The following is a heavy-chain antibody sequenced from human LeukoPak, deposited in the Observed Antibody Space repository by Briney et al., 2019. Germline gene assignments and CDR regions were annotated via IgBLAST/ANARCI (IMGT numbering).Heavy chain of an antibody. CDR3: ARVNYGDYRFAIDY. J-gene: IGHJ4*02. CDR2: INSDGSST. D-gene: IGHD4-17*01. CDR1: GFTFSSYW. V-gene: IGHV3-74*01. Sequence: GGSLRLSCAASGFTFSSYWMHWVRHAPGKGLVWVSRINSDGSSTSYADSVKGRFTISRDNAKNTLYLQMNSLRAEDTAVYYCARVNYGDYRFAIDYWGQGTLVTVSS.